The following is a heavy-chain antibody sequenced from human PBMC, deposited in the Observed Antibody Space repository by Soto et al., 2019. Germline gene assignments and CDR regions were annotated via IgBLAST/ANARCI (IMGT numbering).Heavy chain of an antibody. Sequence: ASVKVSCKASGYTFTSYYMHWVRQAPGQGLEWMGIINPSGGSTSYAQKFQGRVTMTRDTSTSTVYMELSSLRSEDTAVYYCASCLTHYDFWSGPRLTYGMDVWGQGTTVTVSS. CDR1: GYTFTSYY. CDR2: INPSGGST. CDR3: ASCLTHYDFWSGPRLTYGMDV. V-gene: IGHV1-46*01. D-gene: IGHD3-3*01. J-gene: IGHJ6*02.